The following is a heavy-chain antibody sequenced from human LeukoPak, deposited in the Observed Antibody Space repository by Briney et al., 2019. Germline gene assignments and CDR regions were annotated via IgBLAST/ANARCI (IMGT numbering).Heavy chain of an antibody. J-gene: IGHJ4*02. CDR3: ARSNNIAGATYFDY. V-gene: IGHV3-64*02. D-gene: IGHD1-26*01. Sequence: TGRSLRLSCAASGFTFSTYAMHWVRQAPGKGLEYISSISSDGGSTYYADSVKGRFTISRDNSKNTLYLQMDSLRAEDMAVYYCARSNNIAGATYFDYWGQGTLVTVSS. CDR1: GFTFSTYA. CDR2: ISSDGGST.